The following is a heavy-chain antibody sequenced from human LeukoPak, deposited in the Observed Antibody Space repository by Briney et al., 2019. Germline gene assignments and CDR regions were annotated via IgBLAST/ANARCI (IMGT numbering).Heavy chain of an antibody. D-gene: IGHD2/OR15-2a*01. CDR1: GFTFSDSA. CDR2: IRSKANSYAT. CDR3: TTILFY. V-gene: IGHV3-73*01. J-gene: IGHJ4*02. Sequence: GGSLRLSCAASGFTFSDSAMHWVRQASGKGLEWVGRIRSKANSYATAYAASVKGRLTISRDDSKNTAHLQMNSLKTEGTAVYYCTTILFYWGQGTLVTVSS.